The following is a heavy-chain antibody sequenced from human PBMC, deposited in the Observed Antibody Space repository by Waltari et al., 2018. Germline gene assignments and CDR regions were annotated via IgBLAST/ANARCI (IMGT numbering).Heavy chain of an antibody. CDR2: IRNDGSNK. J-gene: IGHJ4*02. D-gene: IGHD3-16*01. V-gene: IGHV3-30*02. CDR1: GFTFSSCA. Sequence: QVQLVESGGGVVQPGGSLRLSCAASGFTFSSCALTWVRQAPGRGLEWVAFIRNDGSNKYYADSVKGRFSISRDNSKNTLYLQMNSLRVEDTALYYCANSNRFREFLIDNWGQGTLVTVSS. CDR3: ANSNRFREFLIDN.